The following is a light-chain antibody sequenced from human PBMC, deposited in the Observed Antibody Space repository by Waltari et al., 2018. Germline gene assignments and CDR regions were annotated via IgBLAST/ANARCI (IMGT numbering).Light chain of an antibody. V-gene: IGLV2-8*01. J-gene: IGLJ3*02. CDR1: SGDVGSY. CDR3: STYAGNDKLV. CDR2: EVT. Sequence: QSALTQPPSASGSPGQSVTISCTAPSGDVGSYVSWYQQHPGRAPKVLIFEVTKRPSGVPHRFSGSGSGNTASLTVSGLQAEDEADYYCSTYAGNDKLVFGGGTKVTVL.